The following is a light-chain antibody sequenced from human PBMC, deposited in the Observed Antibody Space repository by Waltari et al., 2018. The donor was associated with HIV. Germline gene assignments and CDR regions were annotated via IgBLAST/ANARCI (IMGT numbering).Light chain of an antibody. CDR1: SGYSNYK. CDR2: VGTGGIVG. Sequence: QPVLTQPPSASASLGASVTLTCTLSSGYSNYKVDWYQQRPGKGPRFVMRVGTGGIVGSKGDGSPDRFSVLCSGLNRYLTIKNIQEEDESDYHCGADHGSGSNFVRVFGGGTKLTVL. CDR3: GADHGSGSNFVRV. V-gene: IGLV9-49*01. J-gene: IGLJ3*02.